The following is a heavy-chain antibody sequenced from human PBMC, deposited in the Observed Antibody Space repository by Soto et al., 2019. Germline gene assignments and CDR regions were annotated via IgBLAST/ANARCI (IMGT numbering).Heavy chain of an antibody. D-gene: IGHD3-22*01. CDR3: ATRRYSHDSSRYDY. V-gene: IGHV3-23*01. Sequence: GGSLRLSCAASGFTFSSYAMSWVRQAPGKGLEWVSAISGSGGSTYYADSVKGRFTISRDSSKNTLYLQMNSLRAGDTAVYYWATRRYSHDSSRYDYWGQGSMVTVSS. J-gene: IGHJ4*02. CDR2: ISGSGGST. CDR1: GFTFSSYA.